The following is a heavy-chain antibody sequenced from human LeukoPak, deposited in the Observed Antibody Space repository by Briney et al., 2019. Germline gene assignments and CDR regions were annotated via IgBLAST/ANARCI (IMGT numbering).Heavy chain of an antibody. CDR2: MNPNSGNT. V-gene: IGHV1-8*01. CDR1: GYTFTSYD. CDR3: ARGRRSSSNYYYYYMDV. D-gene: IGHD6-6*01. Sequence: ASVKVSCKASGYTFTSYDINWVRQATGQGLEWMGWMNPNSGNTGYAQKFQGRVTMTRNTSISTAYMELSSLRSEDTAVYYCARGRRSSSNYYYYYMDVWGKGTTVTVSS. J-gene: IGHJ6*03.